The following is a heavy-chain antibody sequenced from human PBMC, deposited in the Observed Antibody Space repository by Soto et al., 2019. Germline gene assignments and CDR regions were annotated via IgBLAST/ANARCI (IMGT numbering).Heavy chain of an antibody. J-gene: IGHJ4*02. Sequence: PGGSLRLSCAASGFTLSSYSMNWVRQAPGKGLEWVSYSGSGRTIMYYAESVKGRFTISRDNAKNALYLQMNSLRDEDTAVYYCARDKTSYGSIDYWGQGTLVTVSS. D-gene: IGHD5-18*01. CDR1: GFTLSSYS. CDR3: ARDKTSYGSIDY. CDR2: SGSGRTIM. V-gene: IGHV3-48*02.